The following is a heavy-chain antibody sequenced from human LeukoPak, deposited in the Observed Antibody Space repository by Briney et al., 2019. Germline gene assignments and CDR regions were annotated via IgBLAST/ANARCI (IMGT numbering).Heavy chain of an antibody. J-gene: IGHJ4*02. D-gene: IGHD3-3*01. CDR3: ARLVPERFFQLNPEGYYDY. Sequence: PSETLSLTCAISDEPFGGYYWGWIRQPPGKGLELIGEINRNGNTDYNPSLKSRVSMSIDTSKNQFSLKLISVTAADTAVYYCARLVPERFFQLNPEGYYDYWGQGTLVTVSS. V-gene: IGHV4-34*01. CDR1: DEPFGGYY. CDR2: INRNGNT.